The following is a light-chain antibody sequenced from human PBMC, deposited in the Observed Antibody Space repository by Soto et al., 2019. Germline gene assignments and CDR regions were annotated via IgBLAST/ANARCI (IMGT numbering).Light chain of an antibody. Sequence: EIVMTQSPATLSVSPGERATLSCRASQSVSSNLAWYQQKPGQAPRLLIYGASTRATGIPARFSGSGSGTEFTLTISSLQSEDFAVYYCQKYNSLPWTCGQGTKVEIK. J-gene: IGKJ1*01. V-gene: IGKV3-15*01. CDR1: QSVSSN. CDR2: GAS. CDR3: QKYNSLPWT.